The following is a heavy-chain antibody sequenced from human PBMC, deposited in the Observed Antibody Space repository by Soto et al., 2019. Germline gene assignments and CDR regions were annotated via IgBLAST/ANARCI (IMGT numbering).Heavy chain of an antibody. Sequence: VQLVESGGDLVQPGESLRLSCAASGFTFNRHHMNWLRQAPGKGLEWVSYISIDSSAKHYADSVKGRFTVSRDNARNSPYLQMDSLRAEDPAVYYCARVIWEYSDTRFDPWGQGALVTVSS. CDR1: GFTFNRHH. V-gene: IGHV3-48*01. CDR2: ISIDSSAK. D-gene: IGHD1-26*01. CDR3: ARVIWEYSDTRFDP. J-gene: IGHJ5*02.